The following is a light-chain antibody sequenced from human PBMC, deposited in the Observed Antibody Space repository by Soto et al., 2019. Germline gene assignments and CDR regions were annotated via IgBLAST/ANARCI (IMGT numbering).Light chain of an antibody. Sequence: EIVMTQSPATLSVSPGERATLSCRASQSVSSNLAWYQKKPGQAPRLLIYGASTRATGIPARCSGSGSGTEFTVTISSLQSEDFAVYYCQQDNNWPPGGYTFGQGTKLEIK. CDR2: GAS. V-gene: IGKV3-15*01. CDR1: QSVSSN. CDR3: QQDNNWPPGGYT. J-gene: IGKJ2*01.